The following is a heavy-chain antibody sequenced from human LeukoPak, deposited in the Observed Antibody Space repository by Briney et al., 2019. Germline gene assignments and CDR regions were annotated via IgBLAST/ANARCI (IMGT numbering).Heavy chain of an antibody. CDR2: INHSGST. CDR1: GGSFSGYY. J-gene: IGHJ4*02. CDR3: ARSPGATATFDY. D-gene: IGHD4-11*01. Sequence: SETLSLTCAVYGGSFSGYYWSWIRQPPGKGLEWIGEINHSGSTNYNPSLKSRVTMSVDTSKNQFSLKLSSVTAADTAVYYCARSPGATATFDYWGQGTPVTVSS. V-gene: IGHV4-34*01.